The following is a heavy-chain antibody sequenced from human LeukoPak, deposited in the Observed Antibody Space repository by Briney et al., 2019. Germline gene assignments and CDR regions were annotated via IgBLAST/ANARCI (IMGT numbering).Heavy chain of an antibody. CDR2: IYYGGST. D-gene: IGHD2-15*01. Sequence: PSETLSLTCTVSGGSISSYYWSWIRQPPGKGLEWIGYIYYGGSTNYNPSLKSRVTISVDTSKNQFSLKLSSVTAADTAVYYCARVYCSGGSCYSDYLGQGTLVTVSS. CDR1: GGSISSYY. J-gene: IGHJ4*02. CDR3: ARVYCSGGSCYSDY. V-gene: IGHV4-59*01.